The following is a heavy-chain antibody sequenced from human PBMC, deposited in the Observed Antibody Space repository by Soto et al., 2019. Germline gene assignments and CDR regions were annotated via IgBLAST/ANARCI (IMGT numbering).Heavy chain of an antibody. Sequence: QVQLVESGGGVVQPGRSLKLSCAASGFTFSNYAIHWVRQAPGKGLEWVAVIASDGKDKRYADSVKGRFTISRDNSKNTVYLQMKSLRGEDTAVYYCAKAGAIAAADYFFDYWGQGSLVTVSS. CDR2: IASDGKDK. CDR1: GFTFSNYA. D-gene: IGHD6-13*01. J-gene: IGHJ4*02. CDR3: AKAGAIAAADYFFDY. V-gene: IGHV3-30*18.